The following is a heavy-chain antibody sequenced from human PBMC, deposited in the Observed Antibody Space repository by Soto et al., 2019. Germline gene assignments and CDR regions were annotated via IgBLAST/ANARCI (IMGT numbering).Heavy chain of an antibody. D-gene: IGHD6-13*01. CDR1: GGTFSSYA. Sequence: QVQLVQSGAEVKKPGSSVKVSCKASGGTFSSYAISWVRQAPGQGLEGMGGIIPIFGTANYAQKFQGRVTITADKSTSTAYMELSSLRYEDTAVYYCASPGGIAAAGTRRYFQHWGQGTLVTVSS. CDR2: IIPIFGTA. V-gene: IGHV1-69*06. J-gene: IGHJ1*01. CDR3: ASPGGIAAAGTRRYFQH.